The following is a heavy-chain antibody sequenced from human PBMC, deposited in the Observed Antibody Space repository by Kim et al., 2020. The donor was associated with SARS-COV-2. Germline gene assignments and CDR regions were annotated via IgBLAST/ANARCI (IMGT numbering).Heavy chain of an antibody. D-gene: IGHD2-15*01. CDR3: AKGCSTGFGSCYDY. CDR1: GFTFSSYG. V-gene: IGHV3-30*18. CDR2: ISYDGSNK. J-gene: IGHJ4*02. Sequence: GGSLRLSCAASGFTFSSYGMHWVRQAPGKGLEWVAVISYDGSNKYYADSVKGRFTISRDNSKNTLYLQMNSLRAEDTAVYYCAKGCSTGFGSCYDYWGQGTLVTVSS.